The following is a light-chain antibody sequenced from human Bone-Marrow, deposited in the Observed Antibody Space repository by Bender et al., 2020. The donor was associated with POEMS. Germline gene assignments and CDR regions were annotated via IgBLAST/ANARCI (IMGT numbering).Light chain of an antibody. CDR3: SSYAGSYWV. Sequence: QPGLTQTASVSGSPGQAITISCTGTSTDVGGYNYVSWYQQHPGKAPKLMIYEVSNRPSGVSNRFSGSKSGNGASLTISGLQADDEAHYHCSSYAGSYWVFGGGTKLTVL. CDR1: STDVGGYNY. V-gene: IGLV2-14*01. J-gene: IGLJ3*02. CDR2: EVS.